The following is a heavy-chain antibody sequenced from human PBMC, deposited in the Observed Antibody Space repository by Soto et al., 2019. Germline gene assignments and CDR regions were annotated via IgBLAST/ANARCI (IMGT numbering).Heavy chain of an antibody. J-gene: IGHJ4*02. CDR1: GFTFSISG. Sequence: QVQLVESGGGVVQPGTSLRLSCAASGFTFSISGMHWVRQAPGKGLEWVAAIPYDGSNTYYADSVKGRFTISRDNSKNTLFLQMNSLRDEETALYYCAKLYSSGWYVSNWGQGTLVTVSS. CDR2: IPYDGSNT. D-gene: IGHD6-19*01. V-gene: IGHV3-30*18. CDR3: AKLYSSGWYVSN.